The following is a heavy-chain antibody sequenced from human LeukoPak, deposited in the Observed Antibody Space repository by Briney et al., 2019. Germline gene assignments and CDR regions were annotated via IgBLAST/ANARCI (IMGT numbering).Heavy chain of an antibody. CDR2: ISYDGSNK. CDR3: ASEPLGATIPDY. D-gene: IGHD1-26*01. J-gene: IGHJ4*02. V-gene: IGHV3-30*03. CDR1: GFTFSSYG. Sequence: GGSLRLSCAASGFTFSSYGMHWVRQAPGKGLEWVAVISYDGSNKYYADSVKGRFTISRDNSKNTLYLQMNSLRAEDTAVYYCASEPLGATIPDYWGQGTLVTVSS.